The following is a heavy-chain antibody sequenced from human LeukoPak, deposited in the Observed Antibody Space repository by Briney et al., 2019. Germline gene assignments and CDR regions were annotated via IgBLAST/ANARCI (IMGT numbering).Heavy chain of an antibody. V-gene: IGHV1-8*02. Sequence: ASVKVSCKASGGTFSSYAINWVRQATGQGLEWMGWMNPNSGNTGYAQKFQGRVTMTRNTSISTAYMGLSSLRSEDTAVYYCAREGGSGNAFDIWGQGTMVTVSS. D-gene: IGHD6-19*01. J-gene: IGHJ3*02. CDR2: MNPNSGNT. CDR3: AREGGSGNAFDI. CDR1: GGTFSSYA.